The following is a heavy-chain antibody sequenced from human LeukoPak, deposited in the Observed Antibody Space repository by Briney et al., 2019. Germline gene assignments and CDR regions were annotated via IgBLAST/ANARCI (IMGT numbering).Heavy chain of an antibody. V-gene: IGHV3-30-3*01. D-gene: IGHD2-2*02. CDR2: ISYDGSNK. CDR3: ARDIFVGYQLLYFSNYEDY. CDR1: GFTFSSYA. J-gene: IGHJ4*02. Sequence: PGGSLRLSCAASGFTFSSYAMHWVRQAPGKGLEWVAVISYDGSNKYYADSVKGRFTISRDNSKNTLYLQMNSLRAEDTAVYYCARDIFVGYQLLYFSNYEDYWGQGTLVTVSS.